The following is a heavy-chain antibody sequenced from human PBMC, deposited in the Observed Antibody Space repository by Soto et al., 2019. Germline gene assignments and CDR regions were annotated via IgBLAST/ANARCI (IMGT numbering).Heavy chain of an antibody. J-gene: IGHJ4*02. CDR2: IYYSGST. CDR3: ARHGSDYVWGSYRTPFDY. V-gene: IGHV4-61*08. CDR1: GGSISSGGYY. D-gene: IGHD3-16*02. Sequence: SETLSLTCTVSGGSISSGGYYWSWIRQHPGKGLEWIGYIYYSGSTNYNPSLKSRVTISVDTSKNQFSLKLSSVTAADTAVYYCARHGSDYVWGSYRTPFDYWGQGTLVTVSS.